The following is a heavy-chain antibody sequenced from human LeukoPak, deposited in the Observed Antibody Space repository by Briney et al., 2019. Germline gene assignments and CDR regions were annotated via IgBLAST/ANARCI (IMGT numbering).Heavy chain of an antibody. CDR2: IYSGGST. Sequence: PGGSLRLSCAASGFTVSSNYTSWVRQAPGKGLEWVSVIYSGGSTYYADSVKGRFTISRDNSKNTLYLQMNSLRAEDTAVYYCAREDVLYAFDIWGQGTMVTVSS. D-gene: IGHD3-16*01. J-gene: IGHJ3*02. CDR1: GFTVSSNY. CDR3: AREDVLYAFDI. V-gene: IGHV3-53*01.